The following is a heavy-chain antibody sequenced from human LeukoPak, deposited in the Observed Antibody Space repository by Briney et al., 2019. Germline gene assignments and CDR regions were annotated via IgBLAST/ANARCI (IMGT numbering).Heavy chain of an antibody. CDR3: ARDSMVRGVVGY. CDR1: EFSVGSNY. CDR2: ISSSSSYI. Sequence: GGSLRLSCAASEFSVGSNYMTWVRQAPGRGLEWVSSISSSSSYIYYADSVKGRFTISRDNAKNSLYLQMNSLRAEDTAVYYCARDSMVRGVVGYWGQGTLVTVSS. J-gene: IGHJ4*02. V-gene: IGHV3-21*01. D-gene: IGHD3-10*01.